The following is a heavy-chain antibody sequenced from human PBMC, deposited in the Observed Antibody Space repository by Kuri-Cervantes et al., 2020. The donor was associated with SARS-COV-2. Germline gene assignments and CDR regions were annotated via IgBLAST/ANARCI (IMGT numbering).Heavy chain of an antibody. CDR1: GGSISSYY. CDR2: IYYSGST. V-gene: IGHV4-59*08. J-gene: IGHJ3*02. Sequence: SETLSLTCTVSGGSISSYYWSWIRQPPGKGLEWIGYIYYSGSTNYNPSLKGRVTISVDTSKNQFSLKLSSVTAADTAVYYCARRSRKGYAFDIWGQGTMVTVSS. CDR3: ARRSRKGYAFDI.